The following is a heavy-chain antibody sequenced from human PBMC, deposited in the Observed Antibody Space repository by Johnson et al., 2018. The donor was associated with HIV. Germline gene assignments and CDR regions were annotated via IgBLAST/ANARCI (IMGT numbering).Heavy chain of an antibody. CDR1: GFTFDDYT. CDR3: AGGRPWGWELRRDAFDI. D-gene: IGHD1-26*01. CDR2: MNWNGGST. V-gene: IGHV3-20*04. Sequence: VQLVESGGVVVQPGGSLRLSCAASGFTFDDYTMHWVRQAPGKGLEWVSGMNWNGGSTGYADSVKGRCTISRDNAKSSLYLQMNSRRVKETALCYCAGGRPWGWELRRDAFDIWGQGTMVTVSS. J-gene: IGHJ3*02.